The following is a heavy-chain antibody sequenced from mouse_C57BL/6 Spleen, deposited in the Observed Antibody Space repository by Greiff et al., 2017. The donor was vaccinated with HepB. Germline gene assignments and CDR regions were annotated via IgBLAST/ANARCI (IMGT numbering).Heavy chain of an antibody. CDR2: IDPSDSET. CDR3: ARDWYYGSSHYFDY. V-gene: IGHV1-52*01. Sequence: VQLQQSGAELVRPGSSVKLSCKASGYTFTSYWMHWVKQRPIQGLEWIGNIDPSDSETHYNQKFKDKATLTVDKSSSTAYMQLSSLTSEDSAVYYCARDWYYGSSHYFDYWGQGTTLTVSS. CDR1: GYTFTSYW. J-gene: IGHJ2*01. D-gene: IGHD1-1*01.